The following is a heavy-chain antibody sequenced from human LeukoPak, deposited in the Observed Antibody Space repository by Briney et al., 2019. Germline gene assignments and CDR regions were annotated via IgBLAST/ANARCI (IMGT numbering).Heavy chain of an antibody. J-gene: IGHJ6*03. Sequence: ASVKVSCKASGGTFISYAISWVRQAPGQGLEWMGGIIPIFGTANYAQKFQGRVTITADKSTSTAYTELSSLRSEDTAVYYCAAVVVRGVIGYYYYYMDVWGKGTTVTISS. D-gene: IGHD3-10*01. CDR2: IIPIFGTA. CDR1: GGTFISYA. CDR3: AAVVVRGVIGYYYYYMDV. V-gene: IGHV1-69*06.